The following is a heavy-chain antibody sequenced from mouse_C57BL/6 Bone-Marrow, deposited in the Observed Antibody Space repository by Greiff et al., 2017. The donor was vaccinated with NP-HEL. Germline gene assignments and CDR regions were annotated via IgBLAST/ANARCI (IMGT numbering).Heavy chain of an antibody. CDR3: ARWDD. CDR1: GYTFTSYW. V-gene: IGHV1-59*01. J-gene: IGHJ2*01. Sequence: QVQLQQPGAELVRPGTSVKLSCKASGYTFTSYWMHWVKQRPGQGLEWIGVIDPSDSYTNYNQKFKGKATLTVDTASSTAYMQLSSLTSEDSAVYYCARWDDWGKGTTLTVSS. CDR2: IDPSDSYT.